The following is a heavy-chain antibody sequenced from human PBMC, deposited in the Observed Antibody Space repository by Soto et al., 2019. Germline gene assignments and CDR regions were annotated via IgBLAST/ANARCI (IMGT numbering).Heavy chain of an antibody. CDR1: GGSFSSYS. Sequence: SVKVSCKTSGGSFSSYSISCVRQAPVQGLEWMGGIVPILRRADYSQKFQGRGTVTADEAASTAYMELTSLRSEDTDVYYRARGVPAGLGSVYNWFETRGQGTLVNVSS. V-gene: IGHV1-69*01. J-gene: IGHJ5*02. D-gene: IGHD2-2*01. CDR3: ARGVPAGLGSVYNWFET. CDR2: IVPILRRA.